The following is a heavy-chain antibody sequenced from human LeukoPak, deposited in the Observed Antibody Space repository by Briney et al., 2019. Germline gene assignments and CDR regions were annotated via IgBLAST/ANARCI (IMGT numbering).Heavy chain of an antibody. CDR2: VWFDGVSK. CDR3: ARDRGGVASSSERFDF. Sequence: PGGSLRLSCAASGFTFSNYGMHWVRQAPGKGLEWVAVVWFDGVSKTYADSVKGRFTISRDNSKNTLSLEMNSLRAEDTAVYFCARDRGGVASSSERFDFWGQGTLVTVSS. D-gene: IGHD3-10*01. V-gene: IGHV3-33*01. J-gene: IGHJ4*02. CDR1: GFTFSNYG.